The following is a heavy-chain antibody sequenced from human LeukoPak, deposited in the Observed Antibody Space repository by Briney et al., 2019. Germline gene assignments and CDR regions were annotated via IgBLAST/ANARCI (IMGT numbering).Heavy chain of an antibody. CDR2: INHSGST. CDR3: ARPRPQLRYFEGRAHYMDV. D-gene: IGHD3-9*01. J-gene: IGHJ6*03. Sequence: SETLSLTCAVNGGSFSGYYWSWIRQPPGKGLEWIGEINHSGSTNYNPSLKSRVTISVDTSKNQFSLKLSSVTAADTAVYYCARPRPQLRYFEGRAHYMDVWGKGTTVTISS. CDR1: GGSFSGYY. V-gene: IGHV4-34*01.